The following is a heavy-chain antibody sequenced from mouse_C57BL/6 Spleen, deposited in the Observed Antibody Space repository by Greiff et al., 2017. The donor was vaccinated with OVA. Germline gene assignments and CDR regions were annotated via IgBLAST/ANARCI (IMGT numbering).Heavy chain of an antibody. CDR3: ARRSFITTVVATDYAMDY. Sequence: VQLQQSGPELVKPGASVKISCKASGYSFTGYYMNWVKQSPEKSLEWIGEINPSTGGTTYNQKFKAKATLTVDKSSSTAYMQLKSLTSEDSAVYYCARRSFITTVVATDYAMDYWGQGTSVTVSS. J-gene: IGHJ4*01. D-gene: IGHD1-1*01. V-gene: IGHV1-42*01. CDR2: INPSTGGT. CDR1: GYSFTGYY.